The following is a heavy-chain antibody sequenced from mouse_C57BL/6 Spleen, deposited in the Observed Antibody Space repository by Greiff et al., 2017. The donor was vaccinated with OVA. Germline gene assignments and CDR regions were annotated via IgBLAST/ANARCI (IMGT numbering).Heavy chain of an antibody. CDR1: GYAFSSSW. D-gene: IGHD2-5*01. CDR3: ARSDYSNFLFAY. CDR2: IYPGDGDT. V-gene: IGHV1-82*01. J-gene: IGHJ3*01. Sequence: LVESGPELVKPGASVKISCKASGYAFSSSWMNWVKQRPGKGLEWIGRIYPGDGDTNYNGKFKGKATLTADKSSSTAYMQLSSLTSEDSAVYFCARSDYSNFLFAYWGQGTLVTVSA.